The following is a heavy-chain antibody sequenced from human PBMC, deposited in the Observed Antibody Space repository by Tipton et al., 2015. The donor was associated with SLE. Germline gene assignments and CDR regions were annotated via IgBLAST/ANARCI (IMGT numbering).Heavy chain of an antibody. CDR2: IFTSGGT. J-gene: IGHJ3*02. CDR3: ARTLGAIAHTVYDAFDI. Sequence: GLVKPSETLSLTCTVSGVSVTSGTYFWTWVRQPAGKGLEWIGRIFTSGGTNYNPSLKSRLAISLDTSKNQFSLSLTSVTAADTAVYYCARTLGAIAHTVYDAFDIWGQGKMVTVSS. D-gene: IGHD1-26*01. V-gene: IGHV4-61*02. CDR1: GVSVTSGTYF.